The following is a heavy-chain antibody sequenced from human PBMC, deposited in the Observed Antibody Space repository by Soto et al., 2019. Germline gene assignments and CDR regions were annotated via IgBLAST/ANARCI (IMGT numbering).Heavy chain of an antibody. Sequence: GGFLRLFCAASGFPCNNAWINWVRQVPGKGLEWVGRVKSKADGGSGDYAAPVKGRFVVSRDDSKDIVYLQMNSLKIEDTGVYYCTTDSRTTLPEIRFDYWGHGTQVTVSS. CDR2: VKSKADGGSG. J-gene: IGHJ4*01. CDR3: TTDSRTTLPEIRFDY. CDR1: GFPCNNAW. V-gene: IGHV3-15*07. D-gene: IGHD1-26*01.